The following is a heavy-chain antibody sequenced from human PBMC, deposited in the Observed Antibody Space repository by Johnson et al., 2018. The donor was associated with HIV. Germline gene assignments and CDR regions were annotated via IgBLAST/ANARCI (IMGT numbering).Heavy chain of an antibody. J-gene: IGHJ3*02. D-gene: IGHD6-6*01. V-gene: IGHV3-48*03. CDR1: GFTFDDYA. Sequence: VQLVESGGGLVQPGRSLRLSCAASGFTFDDYAMHWVRQAPGKGLEWVSYISSSGSTIYYADSVKGRFTISRDNAKNSLYLQMNSLRAEDTALYYCARDRRSIAARPGAAFDIWGQGTMVTVSS. CDR2: ISSSGSTI. CDR3: ARDRRSIAARPGAAFDI.